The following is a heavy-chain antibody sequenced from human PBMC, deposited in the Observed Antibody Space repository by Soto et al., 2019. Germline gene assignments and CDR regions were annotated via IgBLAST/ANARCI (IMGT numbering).Heavy chain of an antibody. Sequence: QVQLVQSGAEVKKPGSSVKVSCKASGGTFSSYAISWVRQAPGQGLEWMGGIIPIFGTANYAQKFQGRVTITADKSTSTAYMELSSLRSEDTAVYYCAREPPTVTNRFGRWYFDLWGRGTLVTVSS. J-gene: IGHJ2*01. CDR3: AREPPTVTNRFGRWYFDL. CDR2: IIPIFGTA. D-gene: IGHD4-17*01. CDR1: GGTFSSYA. V-gene: IGHV1-69*06.